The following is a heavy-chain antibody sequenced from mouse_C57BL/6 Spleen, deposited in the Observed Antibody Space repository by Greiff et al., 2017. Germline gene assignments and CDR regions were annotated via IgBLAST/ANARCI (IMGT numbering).Heavy chain of an antibody. V-gene: IGHV1-69*01. CDR2: IDPSDSYT. CDR3: ARRTSWDVGAMDY. J-gene: IGHJ4*01. Sequence: VQLQQPGAELVMPGASVKLSCKASGYTFTSYWMHWVKQRPGQGLEWIGEIDPSDSYTNYNQKFKGKATLTVDKSYSTAYMQLSSLTSDDSAVYYCARRTSWDVGAMDYWGQGTSVTVSS. CDR1: GYTFTSYW. D-gene: IGHD4-1*01.